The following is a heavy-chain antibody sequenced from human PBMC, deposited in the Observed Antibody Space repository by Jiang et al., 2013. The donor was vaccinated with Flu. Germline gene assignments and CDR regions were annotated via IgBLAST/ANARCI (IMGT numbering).Heavy chain of an antibody. CDR1: GFTFSNYD. CDR2: ISNNGDTT. D-gene: IGHD4-17*01. CDR3: AKSRESGDFGDYFGS. J-gene: IGHJ4*02. Sequence: LLESGGDSVQPGGSLRLSCVASGFTFSNYDMSWVRQAPGKGLEWVSAISNNGDTTDQADSVKGRFTISRDNSKTTLFLQMNSLRAEDTAVYYCAKSRESGDFGDYFGSWGQGTLVTVSS. V-gene: IGHV3-23*01.